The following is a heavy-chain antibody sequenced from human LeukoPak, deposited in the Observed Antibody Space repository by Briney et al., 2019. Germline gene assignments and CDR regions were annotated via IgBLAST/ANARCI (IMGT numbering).Heavy chain of an antibody. CDR2: IYYSGST. V-gene: IGHV4-59*08. D-gene: IGHD4-17*01. J-gene: IGHJ4*02. Sequence: SETLSLTCTVSGDSISGNYWTWIRQPPGKGLEWIGYIYYSGSTNYNASLKSRVTISVDTSKNQFSLKLSSVTAADTAVYYCARQVTSVTTFDYWGQGTLVTVSS. CDR1: GDSISGNY. CDR3: ARQVTSVTTFDY.